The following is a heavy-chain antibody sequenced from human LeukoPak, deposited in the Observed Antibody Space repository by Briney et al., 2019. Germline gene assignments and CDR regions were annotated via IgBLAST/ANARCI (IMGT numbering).Heavy chain of an antibody. CDR2: IYSGGST. CDR3: ARYGSGSDLNDY. J-gene: IGHJ4*02. D-gene: IGHD5-12*01. Sequence: PGGSLRLSCAASGFTVSSNDMSCVRQAPGKGLEWVSVIYSGGSTYYADSVKGRFTIFRDNAKNTLNLQMNSLRAEDTAVYYCARYGSGSDLNDYWGQGTLVTVSS. CDR1: GFTVSSND. V-gene: IGHV3-53*01.